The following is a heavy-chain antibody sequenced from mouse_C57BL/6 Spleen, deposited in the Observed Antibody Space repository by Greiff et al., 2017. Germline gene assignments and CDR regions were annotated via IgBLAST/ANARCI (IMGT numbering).Heavy chain of an antibody. D-gene: IGHD2-1*01. CDR2: IYPGDGDT. CDR3: SRNGNYGGYFDV. J-gene: IGHJ1*03. Sequence: QVQLKESGAELVTPGASVKISCKASGYAFSSYWMNWVKQRPGKGLEWIGQIYPGDGDTTYNGKFKGKATLTADKSSSTAYMQLSSLTSEDSAVYFCSRNGNYGGYFDVWGTGTTGTVSS. CDR1: GYAFSSYW. V-gene: IGHV1-80*01.